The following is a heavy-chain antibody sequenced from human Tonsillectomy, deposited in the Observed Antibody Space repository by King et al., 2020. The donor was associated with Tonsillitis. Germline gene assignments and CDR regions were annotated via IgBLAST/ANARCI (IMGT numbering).Heavy chain of an antibody. V-gene: IGHV5-51*03. CDR1: GYTFTNYW. CDR3: ARGVDNSGWNVGWYFDL. D-gene: IGHD6-19*01. J-gene: IGHJ2*01. CDR2: IYPGDSDT. Sequence: VQLVQSGAEVKKPGESLKISCKGSGYTFTNYWIGWVRQMPGEGLQWMGIIYPGDSDTRYSPSFQGQVTVSADKSISTAYLQWSSLKASDTAIYYCARGVDNSGWNVGWYFDLWGRGTLVTVSS.